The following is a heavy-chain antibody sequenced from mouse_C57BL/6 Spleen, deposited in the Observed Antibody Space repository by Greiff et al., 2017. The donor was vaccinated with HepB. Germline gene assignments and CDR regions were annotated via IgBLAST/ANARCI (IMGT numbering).Heavy chain of an antibody. CDR2: ISYDGSN. D-gene: IGHD3-2*02. CDR1: GYSITSGYY. Sequence: EVQLVESGPGLVKPSQSLSLTCSVTGYSITSGYYWNWIRQFPGNKLEWMGYISYDGSNNYNPSLKNRISITRDTSKNQFFLKLNSVTTEDTATYYCARMGGPSQAPYFDYWGQGTTLTVSS. V-gene: IGHV3-6*01. J-gene: IGHJ2*01. CDR3: ARMGGPSQAPYFDY.